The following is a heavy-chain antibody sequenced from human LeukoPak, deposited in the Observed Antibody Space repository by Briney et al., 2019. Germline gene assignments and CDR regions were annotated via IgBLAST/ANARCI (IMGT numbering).Heavy chain of an antibody. J-gene: IGHJ5*02. Sequence: PSQTPSLTCTVSGGSISSYYWSWIRQPPGRGLEWIGYIHYSGSTNHNPSLKSRITISVDTSKNQLSLKLTSVTATDTAVYYCARLDARNSYYDFWSGRNWFDPWGQGTLVTVSS. CDR2: IHYSGST. V-gene: IGHV4-59*01. CDR1: GGSISSYY. CDR3: ARLDARNSYYDFWSGRNWFDP. D-gene: IGHD3-3*01.